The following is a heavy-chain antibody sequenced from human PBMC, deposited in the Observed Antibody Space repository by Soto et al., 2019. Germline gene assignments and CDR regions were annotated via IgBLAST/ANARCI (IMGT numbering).Heavy chain of an antibody. CDR3: ARDYSGYDSAFDI. CDR2: IIPILGIA. Sequence: GASVKVSCKASGGTFSSYTISWVRQAPGQGLEWMGRIIPILGIANYAQKFQSRVTITADKSTSTAYMELSSLRSEDTAVYYCARDYSGYDSAFDIWGQGTMVTVSS. V-gene: IGHV1-69*04. CDR1: GGTFSSYT. J-gene: IGHJ3*02. D-gene: IGHD5-12*01.